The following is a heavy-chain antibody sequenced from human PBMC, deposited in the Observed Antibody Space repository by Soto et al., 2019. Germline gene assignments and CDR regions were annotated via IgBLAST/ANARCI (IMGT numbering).Heavy chain of an antibody. D-gene: IGHD5-12*01. J-gene: IGHJ4*02. V-gene: IGHV3-23*01. Sequence: PGGSLRLSCAASGFTFSSCSMTWVRQAPWMGLQWVSAISDSGVSTYYADSVRGRFTISGDNSKNTLYLQMNSLRAEDTAVYYCAQGKHVDIVDTPFDYWGQGTLVTVSP. CDR2: ISDSGVST. CDR1: GFTFSSCS. CDR3: AQGKHVDIVDTPFDY.